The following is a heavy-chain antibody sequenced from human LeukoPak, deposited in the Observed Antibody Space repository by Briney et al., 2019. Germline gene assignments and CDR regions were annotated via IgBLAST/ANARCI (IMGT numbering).Heavy chain of an antibody. CDR2: VSGSGGST. CDR1: GFTFSSYA. J-gene: IGHJ4*02. CDR3: AKGKEYCSGGSCYIGAY. Sequence: GGSLRLSCAASGFTFSSYAMSWVRQAPGKGLEWVPAVSGSGGSTYYADSVKGRFTISRDNSKNTLYLQMNSLRAEDTAVYYCAKGKEYCSGGSCYIGAYWGQGTLVTVSS. D-gene: IGHD2-15*01. V-gene: IGHV3-23*01.